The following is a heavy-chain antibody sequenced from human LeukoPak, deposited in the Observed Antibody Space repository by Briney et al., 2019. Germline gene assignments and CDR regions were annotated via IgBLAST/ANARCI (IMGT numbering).Heavy chain of an antibody. CDR1: GFTFSDYY. D-gene: IGHD4/OR15-4a*01. V-gene: IGHV3-11*04. CDR2: ISSSGTTI. Sequence: GGSLRLSCAASGFTFSDYYMSWIRQAPGKGLEWVSNISSSGTTIFYADSVKGRFTISRDNAKNSLYLQMNSLRAEDTAVYYCAGRAGAYSHPYDYWGQGTLVTVSS. J-gene: IGHJ4*02. CDR3: AGRAGAYSHPYDY.